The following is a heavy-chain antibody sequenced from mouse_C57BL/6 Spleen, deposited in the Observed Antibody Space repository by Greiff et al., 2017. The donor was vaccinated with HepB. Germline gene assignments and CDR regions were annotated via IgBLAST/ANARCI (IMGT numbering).Heavy chain of an antibody. D-gene: IGHD1-1*01. V-gene: IGHV5-4*01. Sequence: EVMLVESGGGLVKPGGSLKLSCAASGFTFSSYAMSWVRQTPEKRLEWVATISDGGSYTYYPDNVKGRFTISRDNAKNNLYLQMSHLKAEDTAMYYCARDSDYYGSSYWDFDVWGTGTTVTVSS. J-gene: IGHJ1*03. CDR1: GFTFSSYA. CDR2: ISDGGSYT. CDR3: ARDSDYYGSSYWDFDV.